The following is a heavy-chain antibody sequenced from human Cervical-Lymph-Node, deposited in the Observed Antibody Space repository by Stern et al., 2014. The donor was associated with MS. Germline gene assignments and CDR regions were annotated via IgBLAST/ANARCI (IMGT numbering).Heavy chain of an antibody. Sequence: QITLKESGPKLVKPTQTLTLTCTFSGFSLNTSGVSVGWIRQPPGKALEWLALIYWGDEKRYSPSLKTRLTITKDTSKNQVVLTVTNVNPVDTATYHCANSAYDYSWGNYFLGKGIYFQHWGQGTLVTVSS. V-gene: IGHV2-5*02. D-gene: IGHD3-16*01. J-gene: IGHJ1*01. CDR1: GFSLNTSGVS. CDR2: IYWGDEK. CDR3: ANSAYDYSWGNYFLGKGIYFQH.